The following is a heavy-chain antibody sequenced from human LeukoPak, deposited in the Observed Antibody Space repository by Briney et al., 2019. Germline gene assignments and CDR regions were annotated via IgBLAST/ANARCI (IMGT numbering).Heavy chain of an antibody. Sequence: ASVKVSCKASGGTFSSYAISWVRQAPGQGLEWMGGIIPIFGTANYAQKFQGGVTITADESTSTAYMGLSSLRSEDTAVYYCASRIAAAGTGDFFDYWGQGTLVTVSS. CDR1: GGTFSSYA. CDR2: IIPIFGTA. D-gene: IGHD6-13*01. CDR3: ASRIAAAGTGDFFDY. J-gene: IGHJ4*02. V-gene: IGHV1-69*13.